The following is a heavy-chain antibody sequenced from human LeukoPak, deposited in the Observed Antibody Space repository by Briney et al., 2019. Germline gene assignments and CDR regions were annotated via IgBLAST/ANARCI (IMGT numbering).Heavy chain of an antibody. D-gene: IGHD5-12*01. J-gene: IGHJ4*02. CDR3: AKDRGKSGYDAFDY. CDR1: GFTFSSYG. Sequence: PGGSLRLSCAASGFTFSSYGMHWVRQAPGKGLEWVAVISYDGSNKYYADSVKGRFTISRDNPKNTLYLQMNSLRAEDTAVYYCAKDRGKSGYDAFDYWGQGTLVTVSS. V-gene: IGHV3-30*18. CDR2: ISYDGSNK.